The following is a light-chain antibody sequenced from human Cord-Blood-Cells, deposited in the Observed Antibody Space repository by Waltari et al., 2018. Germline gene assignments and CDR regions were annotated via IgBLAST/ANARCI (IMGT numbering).Light chain of an antibody. J-gene: IGLJ2*01. CDR2: KDR. CDR3: QSADSSGTYVV. Sequence: SYELTQPPSVSVSPGQTARITCSGDALPKQYAYWYQQKPGQAPVLVICKDRERPSGIPERFSGSSSGTTVTLTISGVQAEDEADYYCQSADSSGTYVVFGGGTKLTVL. CDR1: ALPKQY. V-gene: IGLV3-25*03.